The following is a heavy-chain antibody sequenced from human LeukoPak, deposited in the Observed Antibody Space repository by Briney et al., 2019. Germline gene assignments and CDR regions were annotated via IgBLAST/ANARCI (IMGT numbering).Heavy chain of an antibody. CDR2: INPNSGGT. V-gene: IGHV1-2*02. Sequence: ASVKVSCKASGYTFTSYDINWVRQATGQGLEWMGWINPNSGGTNYAQKFQGRVTMTRDTSISTAYMELSRLRSDDTAVYYCARDYDPTGDWGQGTLVTVSS. CDR1: GYTFTSYD. D-gene: IGHD2-21*01. CDR3: ARDYDPTGD. J-gene: IGHJ4*02.